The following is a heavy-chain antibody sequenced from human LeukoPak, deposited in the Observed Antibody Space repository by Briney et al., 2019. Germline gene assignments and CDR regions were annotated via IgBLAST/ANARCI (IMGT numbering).Heavy chain of an antibody. CDR2: IIPIFGTA. V-gene: IGHV1-69*06. CDR3: ARGDLDGSGGFDY. Sequence: SVKVSCKASGGTFSSYAISWVRQAPGQGLEWMGGIIPIFGTANYAQKFQGRVTITADKSTSTAYMELSSLRSEDTAAYYCARGDLDGSGGFDYWGQGTLVTVSS. CDR1: GGTFSSYA. D-gene: IGHD3-10*01. J-gene: IGHJ4*02.